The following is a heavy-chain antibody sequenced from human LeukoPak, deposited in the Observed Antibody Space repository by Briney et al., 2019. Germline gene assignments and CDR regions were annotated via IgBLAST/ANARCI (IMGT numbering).Heavy chain of an antibody. CDR2: ISSSSSYI. D-gene: IGHD6-13*01. Sequence: GGSLRLSCAASGFTFSSYSMNWVRQAPGKGLEWVSSISSSSSYIYYADSVKGRFTISRDNAKNSLYPQMNSLRAEDTAVYYCARDDSSWYYYYMDVWGKGTTVTVSS. CDR3: ARDDSSWYYYYMDV. V-gene: IGHV3-21*01. J-gene: IGHJ6*03. CDR1: GFTFSSYS.